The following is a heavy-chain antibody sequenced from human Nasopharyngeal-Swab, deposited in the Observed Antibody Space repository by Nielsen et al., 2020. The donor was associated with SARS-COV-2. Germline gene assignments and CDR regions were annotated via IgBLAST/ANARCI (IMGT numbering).Heavy chain of an antibody. CDR3: ARRFDY. CDR2: IYYSGST. V-gene: IGHV4-59*01. J-gene: IGHJ4*02. Sequence: GSLRLSCTVAGGSISSYYWSWIRQPPGKGLEWIGYIYYSGSTNYNPSLKSRVTISVDTSKNQFSLKLSSVTAADTAVYYFARRFDYWGQGTLVTVSS. CDR1: GGSISSYY.